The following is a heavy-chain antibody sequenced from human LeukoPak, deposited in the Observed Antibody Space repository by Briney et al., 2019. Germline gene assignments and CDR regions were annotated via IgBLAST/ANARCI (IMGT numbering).Heavy chain of an antibody. V-gene: IGHV4-59*01. CDR3: ARFSGPAGFDY. D-gene: IGHD6-19*01. CDR2: IYYSGST. Sequence: SETLSLTCTDSGGSISSYYWSWIRQPPGKGLEWIGYIYYSGSTNYNPSLKSRVTISVDTSKNQFSLKLSSVTAADTAVYYCARFSGPAGFDYWGQGTLVTVSS. J-gene: IGHJ4*02. CDR1: GGSISSYY.